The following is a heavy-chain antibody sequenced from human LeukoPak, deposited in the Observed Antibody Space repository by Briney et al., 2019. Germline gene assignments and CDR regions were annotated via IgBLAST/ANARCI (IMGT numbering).Heavy chain of an antibody. V-gene: IGHV3-48*03. CDR3: ARETSHCGGDCYDY. Sequence: GGSLRLSCTASGFSLSDYEINWVRQAPGKGLEWVSYINTGSSSIYYADSLKGRFTISRDDAKNSVYLQLNSLRAEDTALYYCARETSHCGGDCYDYWGQGTLVIVSS. CDR2: INTGSSSI. J-gene: IGHJ4*02. CDR1: GFSLSDYE. D-gene: IGHD2-21*01.